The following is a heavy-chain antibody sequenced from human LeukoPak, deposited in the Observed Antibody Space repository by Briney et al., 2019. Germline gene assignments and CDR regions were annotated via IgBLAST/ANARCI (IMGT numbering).Heavy chain of an antibody. J-gene: IGHJ4*02. Sequence: SETLSLTCAVYGGSFSGYYWSWVRQPPGKGLEWLGEIDHSGSTNYNPSLKSRVTISVDTSKNQFSLKLSSVTAADTAVYYCARTARLDIVVVPAASFDYWGQGTLVTVSS. CDR2: IDHSGST. V-gene: IGHV4-34*01. CDR3: ARTARLDIVVVPAASFDY. CDR1: GGSFSGYY. D-gene: IGHD2-2*03.